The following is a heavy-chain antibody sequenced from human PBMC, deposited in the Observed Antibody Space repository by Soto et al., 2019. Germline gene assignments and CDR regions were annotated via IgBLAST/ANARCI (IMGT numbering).Heavy chain of an antibody. D-gene: IGHD1-1*01. V-gene: IGHV1-2*04. Sequence: QVQLVQSGAEVKKPGASVKVSCKASGYTFTGYYMHWVRQAPGQGLEWMGWINPNSGGTNYAQKVEGWVTVARDTSISAAYMERSRVRSDETDVYYCARENALAHRDYYYYMDVWGKGPTVTVSS. CDR3: ARENALAHRDYYYYMDV. CDR2: INPNSGGT. J-gene: IGHJ6*03. CDR1: GYTFTGYY.